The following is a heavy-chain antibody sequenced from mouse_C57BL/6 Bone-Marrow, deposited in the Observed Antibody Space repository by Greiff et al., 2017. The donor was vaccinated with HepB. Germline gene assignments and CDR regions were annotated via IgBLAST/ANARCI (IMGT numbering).Heavy chain of an antibody. J-gene: IGHJ4*01. V-gene: IGHV1-80*01. Sequence: QVQLKQSGAELVKPGASVKISCKASGYAFSSYWMNWVKQRPGKGLEWIGQIYPGDGDTNYNGKFKGKATLTADKSSSTAYMQLSSLTSEDSAVYFCASVGDYEGEGDAMDYWGQGTSVTVSS. CDR1: GYAFSSYW. D-gene: IGHD2-4*01. CDR2: IYPGDGDT. CDR3: ASVGDYEGEGDAMDY.